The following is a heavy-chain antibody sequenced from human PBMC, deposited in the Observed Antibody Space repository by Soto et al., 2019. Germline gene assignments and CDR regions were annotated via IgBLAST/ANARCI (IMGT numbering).Heavy chain of an antibody. CDR1: GGSISSYY. Sequence: SETLSLTCTVSGGSISSYYWSWIRQPPGKGLEWIGYVSNTGSTNYNPSLKGRVTISVDTSKNQISLKLSSVTAADTAVYYCARDVVVGATRVWFLDYWGQGTLVTVSS. V-gene: IGHV4-59*01. CDR2: VSNTGST. J-gene: IGHJ4*02. CDR3: ARDVVVGATRVWFLDY. D-gene: IGHD2-15*01.